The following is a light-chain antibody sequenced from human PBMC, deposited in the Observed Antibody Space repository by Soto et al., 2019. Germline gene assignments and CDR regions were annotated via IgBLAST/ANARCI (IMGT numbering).Light chain of an antibody. CDR1: QSISTW. V-gene: IGKV1-5*03. Sequence: DIQMTPSPSTLSASVGDRVTITCRASQSISTWLAWYQQKPGKAPNLLIYRASSLESGVPSRFSGSGSGTEFSLTISSLQPDDFATYYCQQYDSYPWTFGQGTKVDI. CDR3: QQYDSYPWT. J-gene: IGKJ1*01. CDR2: RAS.